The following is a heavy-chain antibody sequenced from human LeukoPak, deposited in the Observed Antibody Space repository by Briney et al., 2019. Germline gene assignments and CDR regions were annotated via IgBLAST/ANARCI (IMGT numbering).Heavy chain of an antibody. Sequence: SETLSLTCAVSGYSISRGYSWGWVRQPPGKGLECMGTIHHSGSTYYSPSLKSRLTISLDTSKNHFSLKLTSVTAADTAAYYCARFDYIWETHGMDAFDIWGQGTVVTVSS. CDR1: GYSISRGYS. CDR3: ARFDYIWETHGMDAFDI. CDR2: IHHSGST. J-gene: IGHJ3*02. D-gene: IGHD3-16*01. V-gene: IGHV4-38-2*01.